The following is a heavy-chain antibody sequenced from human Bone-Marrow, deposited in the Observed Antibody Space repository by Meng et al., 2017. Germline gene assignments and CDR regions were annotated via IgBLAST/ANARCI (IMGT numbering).Heavy chain of an antibody. V-gene: IGHV3-33*01. CDR2: IWYDGSNK. D-gene: IGHD3-22*01. CDR3: ARALSSGYVDY. Sequence: QVQLVESGGGVVQPGRSLRLSCAASGFTFSSYGMHWVRQAPGKGLEWVAVIWYDGSNKYYADSVKGRFTISRDNSKNTLYLQMNSLRAEDTAVYYCARALSSGYVDYWGQGTLLTVSS. J-gene: IGHJ4*02. CDR1: GFTFSSYG.